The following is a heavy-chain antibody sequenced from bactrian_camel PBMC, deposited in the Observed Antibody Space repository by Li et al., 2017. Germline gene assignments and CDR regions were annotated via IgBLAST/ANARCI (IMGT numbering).Heavy chain of an antibody. V-gene: IGHV3S42*01. CDR2: INSGGGAT. J-gene: IGHJ4*01. CDR1: GFSFSSSA. Sequence: DVQLVESGGGLVQPGGSLRLSCAAPGFSFSSSAMNWVRQLPEKGLEWVAGINSGGGATLYSPSVEGRFTISRDNVKNTLYLQLDSLNTEDTAMYYCAKDPKMYGGSWLSPDIDHWGQGTQVTVS. D-gene: IGHD6*01. CDR3: AKDPKMYGGSWLSPDIDH.